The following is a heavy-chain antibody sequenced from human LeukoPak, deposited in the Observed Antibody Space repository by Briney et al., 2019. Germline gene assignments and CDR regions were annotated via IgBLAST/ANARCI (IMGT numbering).Heavy chain of an antibody. CDR1: GYTLTELS. Sequence: ASVKVSCKVSGYTLTELSTHWVRQAPGKGLEWMGGFDPEDGETIYAQKFQGRVTMTEDTSTDTAYMELSSLRSEDTAVYYCATDDAMVRGVGDYGMDVWGKGTTVTVSS. D-gene: IGHD3-10*01. CDR3: ATDDAMVRGVGDYGMDV. J-gene: IGHJ6*04. V-gene: IGHV1-24*01. CDR2: FDPEDGET.